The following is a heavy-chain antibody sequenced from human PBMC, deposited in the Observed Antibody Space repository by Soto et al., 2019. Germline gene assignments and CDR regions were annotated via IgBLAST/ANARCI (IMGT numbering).Heavy chain of an antibody. Sequence: PLETLSHTWTVSGGSSSSGDYYWSLIRQPPGKGLEWIGYIYYSGSTYYNPSLKSRVTISVDTSKNQFSLKLSSVTAADTAVYYCARSLAAAAGTFDYWGQGTLVTVSS. CDR1: GGSSSSGDYY. CDR2: IYYSGST. D-gene: IGHD6-13*01. J-gene: IGHJ4*02. CDR3: ARSLAAAAGTFDY. V-gene: IGHV4-30-4*01.